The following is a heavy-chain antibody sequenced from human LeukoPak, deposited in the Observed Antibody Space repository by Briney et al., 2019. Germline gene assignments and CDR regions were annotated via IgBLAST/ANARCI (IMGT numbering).Heavy chain of an antibody. D-gene: IGHD6-13*01. CDR3: ARAFGFRGIAAAGTPFDY. CDR1: GGSISSGTYY. Sequence: SETLSLTCTVSGGSISSGTYYWSWIRQPPGKGLEWIGYIYHSGSTYYNPSLKSRVTISVDTSKNQFSLKLSSVTAADTAVYYCARAFGFRGIAAAGTPFDYWGQGTLVTVSS. CDR2: IYHSGST. V-gene: IGHV4-30-2*01. J-gene: IGHJ4*02.